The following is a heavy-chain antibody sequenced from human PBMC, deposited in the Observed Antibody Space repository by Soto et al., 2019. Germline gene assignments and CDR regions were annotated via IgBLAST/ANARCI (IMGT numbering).Heavy chain of an antibody. Sequence: VGSLRLSCAASGFTFSSYAMHWVRQAPGKGLEWVAVISYDGSNKYYADSVKGRFTISRDNSKNTLYLQMNSLRAEDTAVYYCARDVLVEYSYDSSGQGPSFDYCGQRTLVTVSS. J-gene: IGHJ4*02. CDR1: GFTFSSYA. V-gene: IGHV3-30-3*01. CDR3: ARDVLVEYSYDSSGQGPSFDY. D-gene: IGHD3-22*01. CDR2: ISYDGSNK.